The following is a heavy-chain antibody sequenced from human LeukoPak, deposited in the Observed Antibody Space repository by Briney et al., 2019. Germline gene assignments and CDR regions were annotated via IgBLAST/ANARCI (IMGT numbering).Heavy chain of an antibody. CDR2: ISCHNGDT. CDR3: ARGIWSSHSVGYYFDF. Sequence: ASVKVSCKASGYTFTSNGITWVRQAPGQGLEWVGWISCHNGDTRYAQEFQGRVTIIRDTSASTVYMELRSLTSEDMAVYYCARGIWSSHSVGYYFDFWGQGTLVTVSS. V-gene: IGHV1-18*03. CDR1: GYTFTSNG. J-gene: IGHJ4*02. D-gene: IGHD5/OR15-5a*01.